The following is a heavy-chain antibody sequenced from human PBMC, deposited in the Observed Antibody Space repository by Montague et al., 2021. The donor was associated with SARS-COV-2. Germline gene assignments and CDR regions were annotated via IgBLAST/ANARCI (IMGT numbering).Heavy chain of an antibody. CDR3: ARRGSSVWGVTVSAELDY. CDR1: GGSSSGYY. CDR2: INQSGRT. V-gene: IGHV4-34*01. D-gene: IGHD3-10*01. Sequence: SETLSLTCAVYGGSSSGYYWSWIRQPPAKGLEWIGEINQSGRTNNNPSLKSRVIISVDTSKNQFSLKLSSVTAADTAVYYCARRGSSVWGVTVSAELDYWGQGILVIVSS. J-gene: IGHJ4*02.